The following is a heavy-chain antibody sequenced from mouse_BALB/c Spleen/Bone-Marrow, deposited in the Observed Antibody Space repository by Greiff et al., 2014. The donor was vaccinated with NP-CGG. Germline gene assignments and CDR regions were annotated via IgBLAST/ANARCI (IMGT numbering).Heavy chain of an antibody. J-gene: IGHJ4*01. V-gene: IGHV14-3*02. Sequence: EVKLVESGAELVKPGASVKLSCTASGFNIKDTYMHWVKQRPEQGLEWIGRIDPANGNTKYDPKFQGKATITADTSSNSAYLQLSSQTSEDTAVYYCARWEYYAMDYWGQGTSVTVSS. CDR1: GFNIKDTY. CDR3: ARWEYYAMDY. CDR2: IDPANGNT. D-gene: IGHD4-1*01.